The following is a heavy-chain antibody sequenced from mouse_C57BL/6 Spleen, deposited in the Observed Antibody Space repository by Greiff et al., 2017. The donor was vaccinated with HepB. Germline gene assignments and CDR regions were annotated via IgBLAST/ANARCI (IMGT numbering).Heavy chain of an antibody. V-gene: IGHV1-26*01. D-gene: IGHD2-14*01. CDR3: ASGGYQAWFAY. Sequence: VQLQQSGPELVKPGASVKISCKASGYTFTDYYMNWVKQSHGKSLEWIGDINPNNGGTSYNQKFKGKATLTVDKSSSTAYMELRSLTSEDSAVYYCASGGYQAWFAYWGQGTLVTVSA. CDR2: INPNNGGT. J-gene: IGHJ3*01. CDR1: GYTFTDYY.